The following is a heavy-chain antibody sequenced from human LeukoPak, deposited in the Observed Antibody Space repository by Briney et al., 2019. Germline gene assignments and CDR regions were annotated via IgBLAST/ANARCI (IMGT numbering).Heavy chain of an antibody. CDR1: GYTFTSYY. Sequence: ASVKVSCKASGYTFTSYYMHWVRQAPGQGLEWMAIINPSGGSTSYAQKFQGRVTMTRDTSTSTVYMELSSLRSEDTAVYYYARDSRTSYDSSGYYYPGDYWGQGSLVTVSS. CDR2: INPSGGST. V-gene: IGHV1-46*01. D-gene: IGHD3-22*01. CDR3: ARDSRTSYDSSGYYYPGDY. J-gene: IGHJ4*02.